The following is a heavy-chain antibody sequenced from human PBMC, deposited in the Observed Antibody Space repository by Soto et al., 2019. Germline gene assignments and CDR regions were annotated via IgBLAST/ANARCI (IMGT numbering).Heavy chain of an antibody. CDR2: MNPNSGNT. Sequence: QVQLVQSGAEVKKPGASVKVSCKASGYTFTSYDINWVRQATGQGLEWMGWMNPNSGNTGYAQKFQGRVNMTRNTSISTAYMELSSLRSEDTAVYYCARGPPTRRGQQLDYWGQGTLVTVSS. CDR3: ARGPPTRRGQQLDY. D-gene: IGHD6-13*01. V-gene: IGHV1-8*01. J-gene: IGHJ4*02. CDR1: GYTFTSYD.